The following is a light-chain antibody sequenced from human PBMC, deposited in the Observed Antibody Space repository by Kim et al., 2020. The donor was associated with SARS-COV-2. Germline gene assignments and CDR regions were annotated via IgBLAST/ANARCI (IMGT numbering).Light chain of an antibody. V-gene: IGLV1-44*01. CDR2: TNN. Sequence: QRVTISCSGSGCNIGINAVNWSRHIRGTAPKLLLYTNNQRPSGVPDRVSGSKSGTSASLDISGLQSDDEADYYCSAWDGSLNGWVFGGGTQLTVL. CDR3: SAWDGSLNGWV. CDR1: GCNIGINA. J-gene: IGLJ3*02.